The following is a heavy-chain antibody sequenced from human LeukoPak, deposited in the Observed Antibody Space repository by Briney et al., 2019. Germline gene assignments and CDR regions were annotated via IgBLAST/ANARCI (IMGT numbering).Heavy chain of an antibody. V-gene: IGHV4-38-2*02. Sequence: SETLSLTRTVSGYSISSGYYWGWIRQPPGKGLEWIGSIYHSGSTYYNPSLKSRVTISVDTSKNQFSLKLSSVTAADTAVYYCARDHGVTMIVVVGFDYWGQGTLVTVSS. CDR3: ARDHGVTMIVVVGFDY. CDR1: GYSISSGYY. J-gene: IGHJ4*02. CDR2: IYHSGST. D-gene: IGHD3-22*01.